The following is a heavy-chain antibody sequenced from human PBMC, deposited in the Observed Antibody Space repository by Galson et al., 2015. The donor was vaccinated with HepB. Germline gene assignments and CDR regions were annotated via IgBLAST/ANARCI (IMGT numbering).Heavy chain of an antibody. CDR1: GFTFSNAW. V-gene: IGHV3-15*01. D-gene: IGHD6-6*01. CDR3: TSREEYSSSHYFDY. Sequence: SLRLSCAASGFTFSNAWMSWVRQAPGKGLEWVGRIKSKTDGGTTDYAAPVKGRFTISRDDSKNTLYLQMNSLKTEDTAVYYCTSREEYSSSHYFDYWGQGTLVTVSS. J-gene: IGHJ4*02. CDR2: IKSKTDGGTT.